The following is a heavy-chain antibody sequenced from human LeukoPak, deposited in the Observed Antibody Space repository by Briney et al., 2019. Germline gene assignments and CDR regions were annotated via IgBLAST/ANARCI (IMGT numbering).Heavy chain of an antibody. J-gene: IGHJ5*02. Sequence: SETLSLTCTVSGGSISSGDYYWSWIRQPPGKGLEWIGEINHSGSTNYNPSLKSRVTISVDTSKNQFSLKLSSVTAADTAVYYCARESEGYSYGHNWFDPWGQGTLVTVSS. V-gene: IGHV4-39*07. D-gene: IGHD5-18*01. CDR2: INHSGST. CDR1: GGSISSGDYY. CDR3: ARESEGYSYGHNWFDP.